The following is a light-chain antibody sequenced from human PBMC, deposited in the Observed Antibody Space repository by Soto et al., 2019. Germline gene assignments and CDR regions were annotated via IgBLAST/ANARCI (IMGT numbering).Light chain of an antibody. V-gene: IGKV3-20*01. J-gene: IGKJ1*01. CDR1: QSVSNNY. CDR3: QHDGSSGT. Sequence: EIVLTQSPGTLSLSPGEIATISCRASQSVSNNYLAWYQQKPGQAPRLLIYCASNGATGIPDRFSGSGSGTHFTLTISRLEPEHFAVYYCQHDGSSGTFGQGTKVEIK. CDR2: CAS.